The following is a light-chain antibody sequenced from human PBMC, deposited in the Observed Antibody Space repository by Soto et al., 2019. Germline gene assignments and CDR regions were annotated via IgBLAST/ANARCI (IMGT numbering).Light chain of an antibody. CDR1: QSLLNSANDKIH. CDR3: QQYFSAHLT. V-gene: IGKV4-1*01. Sequence: DIVMTQSPASLAVSLGERATINCKSSQSLLNSANDKIHLAWYQQKPGQPPKLLIWRASTRDSGVPDRFSGSGSGTECTLTINSLQAEDVATYYCQQYFSAHLTFGGGTKVEI. J-gene: IGKJ4*01. CDR2: RAS.